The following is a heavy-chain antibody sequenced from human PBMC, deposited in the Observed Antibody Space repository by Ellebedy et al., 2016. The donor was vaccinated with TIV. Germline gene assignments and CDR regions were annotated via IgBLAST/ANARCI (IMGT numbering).Heavy chain of an antibody. CDR3: ARGFPAAWELAGA. CDR1: GAPSGHYF. Sequence: SETLSLXXAVFGAPSGHYFWSWIRQSPGKGLEWIGEVTHTGDTNYNPSLESRVTMSLDTSENQFSLKVNSVTAADTAVYFCARGFPAAWELAGAWGQGTLVAVSA. D-gene: IGHD6-19*01. J-gene: IGHJ4*02. V-gene: IGHV4-34*01. CDR2: VTHTGDT.